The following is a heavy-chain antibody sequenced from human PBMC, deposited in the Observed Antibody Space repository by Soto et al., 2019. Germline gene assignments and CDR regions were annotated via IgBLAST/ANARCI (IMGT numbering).Heavy chain of an antibody. CDR1: GYTFTSYG. CDR3: ERDAPPPRE. Sequence: QVQLVQSGAEVKKPGASVKVSCKASGYTFTSYGISWVRQAPGQGLEWMGWIRAYNGNTDYAQKLQGRVTMTTDTATSTADMELRSLRSDDTSVYSCERDAPPPREWGQGTLVTVSS. CDR2: IRAYNGNT. V-gene: IGHV1-18*01. J-gene: IGHJ4*02.